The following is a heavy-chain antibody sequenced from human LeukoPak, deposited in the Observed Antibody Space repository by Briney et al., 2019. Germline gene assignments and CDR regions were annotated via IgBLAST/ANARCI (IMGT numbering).Heavy chain of an antibody. CDR2: INPSGGST. J-gene: IGHJ4*02. D-gene: IGHD6-6*01. Sequence: ASVKVSFKPSGYTFTSYNIPWVRQALGQGLEWMEKINPSGGSTTYAQKFQGRVTITRDTPTSTVYMVLSSLRSEDTAVYYCARDRYSISSLYDFWGQGTLVTVSS. V-gene: IGHV1-46*01. CDR1: GYTFTSYN. CDR3: ARDRYSISSLYDF.